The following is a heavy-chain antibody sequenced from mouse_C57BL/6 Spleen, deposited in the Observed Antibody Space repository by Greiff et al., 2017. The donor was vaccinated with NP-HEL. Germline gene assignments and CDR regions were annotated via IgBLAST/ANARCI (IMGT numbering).Heavy chain of an antibody. CDR2: ISSGGDYI. Sequence: DVMLVESGEGLVKPGGSLKLSCAASGFTFSSYAMSWVRQTPEKRLEWVAYISSGGDYIYYADTVKGRFTISRDNARNTLYLQMSSLKSEDTAMYYCTRGGIEYDRAWFAYWGQGTLVTVSA. CDR3: TRGGIEYDRAWFAY. CDR1: GFTFSSYA. V-gene: IGHV5-9-1*02. D-gene: IGHD2-4*01. J-gene: IGHJ3*01.